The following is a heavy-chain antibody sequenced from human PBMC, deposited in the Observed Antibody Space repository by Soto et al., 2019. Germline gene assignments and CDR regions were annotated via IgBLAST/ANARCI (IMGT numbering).Heavy chain of an antibody. D-gene: IGHD3-9*01. V-gene: IGHV3-48*04. CDR1: GFTFSSYS. J-gene: IGHJ3*02. CDR2: ISSSSSTI. CDR3: ARDQGLRYCDWNAFDI. Sequence: GGSLRLSCAASGFTFSSYSMNWVRQAPGKGLEWVSYISSSSSTIYYADSVKGRFTISRDNAKNSLYLQMNSLRAEDTAVYYCARDQGLRYCDWNAFDIWGQGTMVTVSS.